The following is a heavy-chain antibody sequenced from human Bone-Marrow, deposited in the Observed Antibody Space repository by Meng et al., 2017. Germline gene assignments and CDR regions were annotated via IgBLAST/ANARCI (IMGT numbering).Heavy chain of an antibody. CDR1: GYSISSGYY. D-gene: IGHD6-13*01. Sequence: SETLSLTCTVSGYSISSGYYWGWIRQPPGKGLEWIGSIYHSGSTYYNPSLKSRVTISVDTSKNQFSLKLSSVTAADTAVYYCAREEIAAPWTHDAFDIWGQGTMVTVSS. CDR2: IYHSGST. CDR3: AREEIAAPWTHDAFDI. J-gene: IGHJ3*02. V-gene: IGHV4-38-2*02.